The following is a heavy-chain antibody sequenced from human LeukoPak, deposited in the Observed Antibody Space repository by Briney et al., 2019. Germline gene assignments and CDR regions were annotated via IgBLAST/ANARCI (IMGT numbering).Heavy chain of an antibody. J-gene: IGHJ3*01. CDR2: TKQDGSEK. Sequence: GGSLRLSCAASGFTFSDHWMSWVRQAPGKGLEWVANTKQDGSEKHYVDSVKGRFTISRDNAKNSLYLQMNSLRAEDTAVYYCVREGRNAFDVWGQGTMVTVSS. CDR3: VREGRNAFDV. V-gene: IGHV3-7*01. CDR1: GFTFSDHW.